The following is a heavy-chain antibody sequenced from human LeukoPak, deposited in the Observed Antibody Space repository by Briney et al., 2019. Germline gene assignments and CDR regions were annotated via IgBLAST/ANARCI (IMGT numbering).Heavy chain of an antibody. D-gene: IGHD6-19*01. CDR2: ISSSSSYI. J-gene: IGHJ3*02. CDR3: ARARDSSGWFDAFDI. CDR1: GFTFSSYS. Sequence: PGGSLRLSCAASGFTFSSYSMNWVRQAPGKGLEWVSSISSSSSYIYYADSVKGRFTISRDNAKNSLYLQMNSLRAEDTAVYYCARARDSSGWFDAFDIWGQGTMVTVSS. V-gene: IGHV3-21*01.